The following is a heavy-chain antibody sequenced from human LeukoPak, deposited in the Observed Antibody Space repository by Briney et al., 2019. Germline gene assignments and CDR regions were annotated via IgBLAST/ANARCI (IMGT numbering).Heavy chain of an antibody. V-gene: IGHV1-18*04. D-gene: IGHD1-1*01. J-gene: IGHJ4*02. CDR1: GYTFTSYY. CDR3: ARVLETPDY. Sequence: EASVKVSCKASGYTFTSYYMHWVRQAPGQGLEWMGWISAYNGNTNYAQKLQGRVTMATDTSTSTAYMELRSLRSDDTAVYYCARVLETPDYWGQGTLVTVSS. CDR2: ISAYNGNT.